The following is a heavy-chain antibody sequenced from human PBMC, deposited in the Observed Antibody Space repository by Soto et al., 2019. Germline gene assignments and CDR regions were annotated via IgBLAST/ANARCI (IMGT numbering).Heavy chain of an antibody. V-gene: IGHV3-23*01. J-gene: IGHJ2*01. CDR1: GFTFSSYA. CDR2: ISGSGGST. D-gene: IGHD6-19*01. Sequence: EGSLRLSCAASGFTFSSYAMSWVRQAPGKGLEWVSAISGSGGSTYYADSVKGRFTISRDNSKNTLYLQMNSLRAEDTAVYYCAKSPQTIAVAGYWYFDLWGRGTLVTVSS. CDR3: AKSPQTIAVAGYWYFDL.